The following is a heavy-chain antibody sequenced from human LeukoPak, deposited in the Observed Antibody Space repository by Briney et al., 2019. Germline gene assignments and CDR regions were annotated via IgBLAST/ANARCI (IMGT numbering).Heavy chain of an antibody. D-gene: IGHD2-2*01. CDR3: ARPGRKSTSPTDY. J-gene: IGHJ4*02. Sequence: GASVKVSCKASGYTFTRYDINWVRQATGQGLEWMGWMNPNSGNTGYAQRFQGRVTMTRNTSISTAYMELSSLRSEDTAVYYCARPGRKSTSPTDYWGQGTLVTVSS. CDR1: GYTFTRYD. CDR2: MNPNSGNT. V-gene: IGHV1-8*01.